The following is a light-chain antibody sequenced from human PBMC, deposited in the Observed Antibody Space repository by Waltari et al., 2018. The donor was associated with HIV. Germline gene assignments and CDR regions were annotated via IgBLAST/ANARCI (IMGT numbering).Light chain of an antibody. CDR2: AVS. CDR1: QDSSSY. CDR3: QQLNSYPVT. V-gene: IGKV1-9*01. Sequence: DIQLTQSPSFLSASIGDRVPITCLASQDSSSYLAWYQQKPGKAPKVLIYAVSTLQSGVPSRFSGSGSGTEFTLTITSLQAEDFATYYCQQLNSYPVTFGQGTKVEIK. J-gene: IGKJ1*01.